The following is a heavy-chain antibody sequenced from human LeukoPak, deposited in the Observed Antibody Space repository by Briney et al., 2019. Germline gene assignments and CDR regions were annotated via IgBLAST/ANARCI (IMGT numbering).Heavy chain of an antibody. D-gene: IGHD6-13*01. CDR3: AREVAAAGTAWFDP. V-gene: IGHV3-53*01. Sequence: PGGSLRLSCAASGFTVSSNYMSWVRQAPGKGLEWVSVIYSGGTTYYADSVQGRFTISRDNSKNTLYLQMNNLRAEDTAVYYCAREVAAAGTAWFDPWGQGTLVTVSS. CDR2: IYSGGTT. J-gene: IGHJ5*02. CDR1: GFTVSSNY.